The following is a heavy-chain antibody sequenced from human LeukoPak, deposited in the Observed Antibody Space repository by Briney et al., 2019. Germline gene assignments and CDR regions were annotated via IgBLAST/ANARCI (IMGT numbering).Heavy chain of an antibody. CDR1: GFTFDDYG. V-gene: IGHV3-20*04. D-gene: IGHD7-27*01. CDR3: ARGPLTGSMLGDFDY. CDR2: INWNGDST. Sequence: TGGSLRLSCAASGFTFDDYGMSWVRQAPGKGLEWVSGINWNGDSTDYADSVKGRFTISRDNARNSLYVQMNSLRAEDPALYYCARGPLTGSMLGDFDYWGQGTLVTVSS. J-gene: IGHJ4*02.